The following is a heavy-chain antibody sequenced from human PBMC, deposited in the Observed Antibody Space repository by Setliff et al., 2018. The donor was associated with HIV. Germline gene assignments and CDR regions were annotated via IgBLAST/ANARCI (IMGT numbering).Heavy chain of an antibody. CDR1: GGTFNTHA. CDR2: LIPVRGLA. V-gene: IGHV1-69*10. CDR3: ARHYFDSNSYYRPPFDS. Sequence: ASVKVSCKASGGTFNTHAFSWVRQAPGQGLEWMGGLIPVRGLANYARNFQGRVTITADTSTNTAYLEVVSLRSEDTAIYYCARHYFDSNSYYRPPFDSWGQGTPVTVSS. D-gene: IGHD3-22*01. J-gene: IGHJ5*01.